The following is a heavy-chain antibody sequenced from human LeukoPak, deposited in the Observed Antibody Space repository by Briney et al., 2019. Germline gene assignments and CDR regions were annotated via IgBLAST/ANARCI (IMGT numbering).Heavy chain of an antibody. Sequence: ASVKVSCKASGYTFSSYDVNWVQQATGQGPEWMGWMNPNSGNTGYAQEFQGRVTMTRNTSISTAYMEVSGLRSEDTAVYYCARAPSPTSYGMDVWGQGTTVTVPS. D-gene: IGHD2-2*01. J-gene: IGHJ6*02. CDR1: GYTFSSYD. CDR3: ARAPSPTSYGMDV. V-gene: IGHV1-8*01. CDR2: MNPNSGNT.